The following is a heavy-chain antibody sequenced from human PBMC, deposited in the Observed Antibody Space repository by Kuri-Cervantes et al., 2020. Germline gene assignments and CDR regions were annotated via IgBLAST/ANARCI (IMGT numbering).Heavy chain of an antibody. D-gene: IGHD4-23*01. Sequence: SVKVSCKASGYTFTGYYMHWVRQAPGQGLEWMGGIIPIFGTANYAQKFQGRVTITADESTSTAYMELSSLRSEDTAVYYCARDYGGSSGGWGQGTLVTVSS. J-gene: IGHJ4*02. CDR2: IIPIFGTA. CDR3: ARDYGGSSGG. CDR1: GYTFTGYY. V-gene: IGHV1-69*13.